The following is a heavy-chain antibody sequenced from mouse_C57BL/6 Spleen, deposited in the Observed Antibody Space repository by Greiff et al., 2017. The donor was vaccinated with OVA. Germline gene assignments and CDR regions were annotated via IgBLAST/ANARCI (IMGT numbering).Heavy chain of an antibody. D-gene: IGHD2-4*01. CDR3: AREYDYDRFAY. V-gene: IGHV1-22*01. Sequence: EVQLMESGPELVKPGASVKMSCTASGYTFTDYNMHWVKQSPGKSLEWIGYINPNNGGTSYNQKFKGKATLTVNKSSSTAYMELRSLTSEDSAVYYCAREYDYDRFAYWGQGTLVTVSA. CDR1: GYTFTDYN. J-gene: IGHJ3*01. CDR2: INPNNGGT.